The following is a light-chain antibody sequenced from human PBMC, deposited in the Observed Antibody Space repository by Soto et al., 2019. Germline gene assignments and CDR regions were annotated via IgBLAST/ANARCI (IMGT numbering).Light chain of an antibody. J-gene: IGKJ1*01. V-gene: IGKV4-1*01. CDR1: QSVLYSSNNKNY. CDR3: QQYNNWWT. Sequence: DIVMTQSPDSLAVSLGERATINCKSSQSVLYSSNNKNYLAWYQQKPGQPPKLLIYWASTRESGVPDRFSGSGSGTEFTLTINSLQSEDFAVYYCQQYNNWWTFGQGTKVDIK. CDR2: WAS.